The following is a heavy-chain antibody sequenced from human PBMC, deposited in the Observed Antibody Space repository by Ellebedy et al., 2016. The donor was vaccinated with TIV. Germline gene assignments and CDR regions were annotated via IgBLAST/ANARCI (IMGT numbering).Heavy chain of an antibody. Sequence: GGSLRLXXAASGFTFDDYTMHWVRQAPGKGLEWVSLISWDGGSTYYADSVKGRFTISRDNSKNSLYLQMNSLRTEDTALYYCAKGRYGSHSYGMDVWGQGTTVTVSS. J-gene: IGHJ6*02. CDR2: ISWDGGST. V-gene: IGHV3-43*01. CDR3: AKGRYGSHSYGMDV. CDR1: GFTFDDYT. D-gene: IGHD3-10*01.